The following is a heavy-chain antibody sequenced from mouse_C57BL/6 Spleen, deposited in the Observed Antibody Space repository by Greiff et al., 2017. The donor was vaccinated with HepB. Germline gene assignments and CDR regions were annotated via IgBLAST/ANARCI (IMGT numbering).Heavy chain of an antibody. CDR3: ASYGNFDY. V-gene: IGHV14-2*01. Sequence: VQLQQSGAELVKPGASVKLSCTASGFNIKDYYMHWVKQRTEQGLEWIGRIDPEDGETKYAPKFPGKATIKADTSSNTAYLQLSILTSEDTAVYYCASYGNFDYWGQGTTLTVSS. CDR1: GFNIKDYY. D-gene: IGHD2-1*01. J-gene: IGHJ2*01. CDR2: IDPEDGET.